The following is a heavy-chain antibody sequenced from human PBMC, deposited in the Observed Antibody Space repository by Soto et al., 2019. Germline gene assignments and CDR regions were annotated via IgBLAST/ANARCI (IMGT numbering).Heavy chain of an antibody. V-gene: IGHV4-31*03. D-gene: IGHD3-22*01. J-gene: IGHJ4*02. Sequence: SETLSLTCTVSGGSISSGGYYWSWIRQHPGKGLEWIGYIYYSGSTYYDPSLKSRVTISVDTSKNQFSLKLSSVTAADTAVYYCASSYYYDSSGYYHRYWGQGTLVTVSS. CDR1: GGSISSGGYY. CDR2: IYYSGST. CDR3: ASSYYYDSSGYYHRY.